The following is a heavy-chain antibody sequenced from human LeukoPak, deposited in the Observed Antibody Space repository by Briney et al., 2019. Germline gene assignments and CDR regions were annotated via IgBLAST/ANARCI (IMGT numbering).Heavy chain of an antibody. V-gene: IGHV4-59*08. CDR1: GGSISSYY. J-gene: IGHJ6*02. Sequence: SETLSLTCTVSGGSISSYYWSWIRQPPGKGLEWIGYIYYSGSTNHNPSLKSRVTISVDTSKNQFSLKLSSVTAADTAVYYCARHPSTRITIFGVVPGYYGMDVWGQGTTVTVSS. CDR3: ARHPSTRITIFGVVPGYYGMDV. CDR2: IYYSGST. D-gene: IGHD3-3*01.